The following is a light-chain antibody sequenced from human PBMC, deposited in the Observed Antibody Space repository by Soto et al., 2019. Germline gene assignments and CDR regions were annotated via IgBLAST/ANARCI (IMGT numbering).Light chain of an antibody. V-gene: IGLV2-14*01. J-gene: IGLJ2*01. CDR3: SSYTSSSTLE. CDR2: DVS. Sequence: QSALTQPASVSGSPGQSITICCTGTSSDVGGYNYVSWYQQHPGKAPKLMIYDVSNRPSGVSNRFSGSKSGNTASLTISGLQAEDEADYYCSSYTSSSTLEFGGGTKVTVL. CDR1: SSDVGGYNY.